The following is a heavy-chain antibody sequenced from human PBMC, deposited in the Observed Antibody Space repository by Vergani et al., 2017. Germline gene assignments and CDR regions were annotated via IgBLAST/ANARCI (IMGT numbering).Heavy chain of an antibody. J-gene: IGHJ5*02. CDR2: IKSKTDGGTT. CDR3: ARDEYAVTPFGWFDP. Sequence: EVHLVESGGGLVKPGGSLRLSCAASGFTFSNAWMSWVRQAPGKGLEWVGRIKSKTDGGTTDYAAPVKGRFTISRDNAKNSLYLQMNSLRAEDTAVYYCARDEYAVTPFGWFDPWGQGTLVTVSS. D-gene: IGHD4-17*01. CDR1: GFTFSNAW. V-gene: IGHV3-15*01.